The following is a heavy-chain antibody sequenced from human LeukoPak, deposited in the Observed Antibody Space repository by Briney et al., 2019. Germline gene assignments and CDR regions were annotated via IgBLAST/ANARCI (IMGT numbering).Heavy chain of an antibody. V-gene: IGHV1-18*01. CDR2: ISAYNGNT. J-gene: IGHJ1*01. D-gene: IGHD3-22*01. CDR3: ARLTGITMNLQH. Sequence: ASVKVSCKASGYTFTSYGISWVRQAPGQGLEWMGWISAYNGNTNYAQKLQGRVTMTTDTSTSTAYTELRSLRSDDTAVYYCARLTGITMNLQHWGQGTLVTVSS. CDR1: GYTFTSYG.